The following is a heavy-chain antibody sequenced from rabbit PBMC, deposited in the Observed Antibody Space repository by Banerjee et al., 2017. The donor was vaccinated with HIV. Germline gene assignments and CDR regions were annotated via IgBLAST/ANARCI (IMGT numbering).Heavy chain of an antibody. Sequence: QEQLKETGGGLVQPEGSLTLTCKASGFDISNYNMQWVRQSPGKGLESIGFVNTLGSAYYASWAKGRFTISKTSSTTVTLQMTSLTAADTATYFCARGLVAGVLNLWGQGTLVTVS. V-gene: IGHV1S45*01. CDR1: GFDISNYNM. CDR3: ARGLVAGVLNL. D-gene: IGHD4-1*01. J-gene: IGHJ4*01. CDR2: VNTLGSA.